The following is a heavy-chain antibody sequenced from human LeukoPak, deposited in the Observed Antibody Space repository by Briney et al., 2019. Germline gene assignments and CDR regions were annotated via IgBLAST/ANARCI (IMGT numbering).Heavy chain of an antibody. CDR3: ARGAAGFDY. D-gene: IGHD6-13*01. CDR2: MGKTAGDT. Sequence: GGSLRLFCGASGFTFSIYDMHWVRQATGKGLEWVSGMGKTAGDTYYSGSVKGRFTISRENAENSVYLEMKRLEAGDTAVYYSARGAAGFDYWGQGTLVSVSS. V-gene: IGHV3-13*04. J-gene: IGHJ4*02. CDR1: GFTFSIYD.